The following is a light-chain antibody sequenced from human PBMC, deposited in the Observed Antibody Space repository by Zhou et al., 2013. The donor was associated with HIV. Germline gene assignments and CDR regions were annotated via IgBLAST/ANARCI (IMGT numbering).Light chain of an antibody. J-gene: IGKJ4*01. CDR1: QSVSNF. CDR3: QQYGNSLLT. Sequence: EIVLTQSPATLSLSPGERATLSCRASQSVSNFLAWYQQKPGQAPRLLIYGASSRATGIPDRFSGSGSGTDFTLTISRLEPEDFAVYYCQQYGNSLLTFGGGTKLEIK. V-gene: IGKV3-20*01. CDR2: GAS.